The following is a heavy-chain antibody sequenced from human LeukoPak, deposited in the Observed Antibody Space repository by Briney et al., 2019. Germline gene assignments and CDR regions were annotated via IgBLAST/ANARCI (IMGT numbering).Heavy chain of an antibody. CDR1: GFTFISYA. CDR3: ARGRRDSSGYYYPFDY. J-gene: IGHJ4*02. D-gene: IGHD3-22*01. Sequence: PGGSLRLSCAASGFTFISYAMSWVRQAPGKGLEFVSVIYSGGTTYYAASVKGRFSISRDNSKTTVYLQMNSLRAEDTAVYYCARGRRDSSGYYYPFDYWGQGTLVTVSS. V-gene: IGHV3-23*01. CDR2: IYSGGTT.